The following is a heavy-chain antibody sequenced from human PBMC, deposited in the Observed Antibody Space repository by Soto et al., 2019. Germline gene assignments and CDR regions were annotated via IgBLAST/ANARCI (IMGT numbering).Heavy chain of an antibody. J-gene: IGHJ4*02. D-gene: IGHD6-6*01. V-gene: IGHV4-31*03. CDR2: IYYSGST. CDR1: GGSISSGGYY. CDR3: ARVVGSSSNYYFDY. Sequence: SETLSLTCTVSGGSISSGGYYWSWIRQHPGKGLEWIGYIYYSGSTYYNPSLKSRVTLSVDTSKNQFSLKLSSVTAADTAVYYCARVVGSSSNYYFDYWGQGTLVTVSS.